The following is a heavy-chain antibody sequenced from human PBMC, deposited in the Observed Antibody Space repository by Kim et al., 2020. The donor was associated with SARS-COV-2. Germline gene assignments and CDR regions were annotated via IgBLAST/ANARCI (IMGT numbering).Heavy chain of an antibody. CDR1: GFTFSDCA. Sequence: GGSLRLSCAASGFTFSDCAIHWVRQVPGKGLEWVALISYDGGFKNYADSVKGRFTLARDNSKNTLYLHMNSLRPEDTAVYYCARDGPHYDTTGHFYAWGQGTLVIVSS. CDR3: ARDGPHYDTTGHFYA. CDR2: ISYDGGFK. V-gene: IGHV3-30-3*01. D-gene: IGHD3-22*01. J-gene: IGHJ4*02.